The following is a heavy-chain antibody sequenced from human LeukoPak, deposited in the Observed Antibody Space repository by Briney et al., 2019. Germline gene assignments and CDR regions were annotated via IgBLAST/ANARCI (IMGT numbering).Heavy chain of an antibody. D-gene: IGHD3-22*01. CDR1: GYTFTGYY. CDR3: ARVDDSSGYYYARFDY. CDR2: INPNSGGT. J-gene: IGHJ4*02. Sequence: EASVKVSCKASGYTFTGYYMHWVRQAPGQGPEWMGRINPNSGGTNYAQKFQGRVTMTRDTSISTAYMELSRLRSNDTAVYYCARVDDSSGYYYARFDYWGQGTLVTVSS. V-gene: IGHV1-2*06.